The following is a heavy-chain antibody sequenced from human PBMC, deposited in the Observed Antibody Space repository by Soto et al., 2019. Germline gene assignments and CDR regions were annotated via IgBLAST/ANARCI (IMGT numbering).Heavy chain of an antibody. J-gene: IGHJ3*02. CDR3: SRDLLEVRAFDI. V-gene: IGHV3-49*03. CDR2: IRSKASGGAA. D-gene: IGHD3-3*01. CDR1: GFTFGDYA. Sequence: EVQLVESGGDLVQPGRSLRLSCTTSGFTFGDYAVSWLRQAPGKGLEWVSFIRSKASGGAAEYAASVKGRFTISRDDSKSIAYLQMNSLKTEDTAVYYCSRDLLEVRAFDIWGQGTMVTVSS.